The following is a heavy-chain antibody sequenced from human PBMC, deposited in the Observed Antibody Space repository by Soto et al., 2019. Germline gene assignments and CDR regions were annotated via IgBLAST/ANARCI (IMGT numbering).Heavy chain of an antibody. CDR2: ISSSGSTI. CDR3: ERISPKNAYACNGFAP. J-gene: IGHJ5*02. V-gene: IGHV3-11*01. Sequence: GGSLRLSCAACGFTFSDYYMSWIRQAPGKGLEWVSYISSSGSTIYYADSVKGRFTISRDNAKNSLYLQMNSLRAEDTAVYYCERISPKNAYACNGFAPWGREPLVTVS. CDR1: GFTFSDYY. D-gene: IGHD2-2*01.